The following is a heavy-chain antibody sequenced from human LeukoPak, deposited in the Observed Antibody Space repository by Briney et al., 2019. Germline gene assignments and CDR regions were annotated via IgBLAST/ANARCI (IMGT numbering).Heavy chain of an antibody. CDR2: ISGSGGST. V-gene: IGHV3-23*01. Sequence: GGSLRLSCAASGFTFSSYAMSWVRQAPGKGLEWVSAISGSGGSTYYADSVKGRFTISRDNSKNTLYLQMNSLRAEDTAVYYRAKDSGGSYCFDYWGQGTLVTVSS. CDR3: AKDSGGSYCFDY. D-gene: IGHD1-26*01. CDR1: GFTFSSYA. J-gene: IGHJ4*02.